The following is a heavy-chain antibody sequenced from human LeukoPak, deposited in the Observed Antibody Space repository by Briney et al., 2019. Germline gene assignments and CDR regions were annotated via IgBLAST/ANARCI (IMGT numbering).Heavy chain of an antibody. Sequence: GGSLRLSCAASGFTFSSYWMHWVRQGPGKGLVWVSRINTDGSNTIYADSVKGRFTISRDNAKNTLYLQMNSLRAEDTAVYFRARISRWLQPEFDYWGQGTLVTVSS. CDR1: GFTFSSYW. J-gene: IGHJ4*02. CDR3: ARISRWLQPEFDY. CDR2: INTDGSNT. V-gene: IGHV3-74*01. D-gene: IGHD5-24*01.